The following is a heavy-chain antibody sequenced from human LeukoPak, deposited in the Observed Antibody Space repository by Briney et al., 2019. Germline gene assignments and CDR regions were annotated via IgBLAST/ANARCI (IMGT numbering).Heavy chain of an antibody. J-gene: IGHJ4*02. CDR3: ASGPSDSGSNEYFDS. D-gene: IGHD1-26*01. CDR2: VNTNTGNP. CDR1: GYTFSSYT. V-gene: IGHV7-4-1*02. Sequence: ASVKVSCKASGYTFSSYTMNWVRQAPGQGLEWVGWVNTNTGNPTYAQDYTGRFVFSLDTSVSTTYLQISRLKAEDTAVYYCASGPSDSGSNEYFDSWGQGTLVTVSS.